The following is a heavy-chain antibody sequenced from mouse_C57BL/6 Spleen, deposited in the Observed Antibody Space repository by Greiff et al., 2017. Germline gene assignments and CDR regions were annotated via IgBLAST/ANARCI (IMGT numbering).Heavy chain of an antibody. J-gene: IGHJ2*01. Sequence: QVQLQQPGAELVKPGASVKLSCKASGYTFTSYWMHWVKQRPGQGLEWIGMIHPNSGSTNYNEKFKSKATLTVDKSSSTAYMQLSSLTSEDSAFYYCARKSYYIDTNFPVDYWGQGTTLTVAS. CDR1: GYTFTSYW. D-gene: IGHD2-12*01. V-gene: IGHV1-64*01. CDR3: ARKSYYIDTNFPVDY. CDR2: IHPNSGST.